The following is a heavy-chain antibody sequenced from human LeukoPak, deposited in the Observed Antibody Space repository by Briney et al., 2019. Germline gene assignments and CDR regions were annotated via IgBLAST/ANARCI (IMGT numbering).Heavy chain of an antibody. CDR3: ARDPGVSVAAYYFDY. CDR2: INPNSGGT. J-gene: IGHJ4*02. D-gene: IGHD6-19*01. CDR1: GYTFTGYY. V-gene: IGHV1-2*02. Sequence: ATVKVSCKASGYTFTGYYMHWVRQAPGQGLEWMGWINPNSGGTNCAQKFQGRVTMTRDTSISTAYMELSRLRSDDTAVYYCARDPGVSVAAYYFDYWGQGTLVTVSS.